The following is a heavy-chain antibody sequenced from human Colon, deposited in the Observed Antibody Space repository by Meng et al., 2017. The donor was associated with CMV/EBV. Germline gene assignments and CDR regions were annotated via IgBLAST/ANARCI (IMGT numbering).Heavy chain of an antibody. CDR1: GFTFSSYA. J-gene: IGHJ5*02. D-gene: IGHD2-8*01. Sequence: ESLKISCAASGFTFSSYAMTWVRQAPGKGLEWVSIISGSGGRTYYADSVKGRFTISRDIPKNTLYLQMNSLRAEDTAVYYCATAGGYSNNVYGVDPWGQGTLVTVSS. CDR2: ISGSGGRT. V-gene: IGHV3-23*01. CDR3: ATAGGYSNNVYGVDP.